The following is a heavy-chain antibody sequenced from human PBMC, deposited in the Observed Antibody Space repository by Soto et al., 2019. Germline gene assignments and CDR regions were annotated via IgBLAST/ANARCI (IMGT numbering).Heavy chain of an antibody. J-gene: IGHJ6*02. CDR1: GFTISNYG. CDR2: ISYDGTIT. D-gene: IGHD2-2*01. CDR3: ATTRVGPCSSSICFSGIFDGMDV. V-gene: IGHV3-30-3*01. Sequence: QVQLVESGGGVVQPGRSLRLSCAASGFTISNYGMHWVRLAPGKGLEWVAVISYDGTITYYADSVKGRFTISRDNSKNTLYLQMNSLRTEDTAVYYCATTRVGPCSSSICFSGIFDGMDVWGQGTTVTVSS.